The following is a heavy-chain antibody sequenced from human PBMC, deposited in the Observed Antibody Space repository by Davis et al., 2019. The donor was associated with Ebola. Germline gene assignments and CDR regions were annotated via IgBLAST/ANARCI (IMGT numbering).Heavy chain of an antibody. CDR3: TTPGGQDSGYDVFDI. V-gene: IGHV1-46*03. CDR2: LNPNDGRT. CDR1: GGTFSSYT. D-gene: IGHD5-12*01. Sequence: AASVKVSCKASGGTFSSYTISWVRQAPGQGLEWMGMLNPNDGRTIYAQKFQGRVTVTRDTSTTTVYMDLSSLRSEDTALYYCTTPGGQDSGYDVFDIWGQGTMVTVSS. J-gene: IGHJ3*02.